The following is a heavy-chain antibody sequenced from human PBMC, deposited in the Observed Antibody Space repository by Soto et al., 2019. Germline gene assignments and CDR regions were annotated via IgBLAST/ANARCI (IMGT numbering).Heavy chain of an antibody. CDR2: INSDGSST. V-gene: IGHV3-74*01. CDR1: GFTFSSYW. Sequence: EVQLVESGGGLVQPGASLRLSCAASGFTFSSYWMHWVRQAPGKGLVWVSRINSDGSSTSYAGSVKGRFTISRDNAKNTLYLQMNSLRAEDTAVYYCVRTSVVVAAATREDYWGQGTLVTVSS. J-gene: IGHJ4*02. D-gene: IGHD2-15*01. CDR3: VRTSVVVAAATREDY.